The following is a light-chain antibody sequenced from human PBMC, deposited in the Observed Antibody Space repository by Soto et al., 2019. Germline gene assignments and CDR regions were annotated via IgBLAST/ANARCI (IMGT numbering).Light chain of an antibody. CDR2: DAS. Sequence: EIVLTQSPATLSVSLGERATITCRASQTVSSCSAWYQHIPGQAPRLLIYDASNRATGIPTRFSGSGSGTDFTLTISRLEPEDFAVYYCQQYGSSGTFGQGTKVDIK. CDR1: QTVSSCS. V-gene: IGKV3-20*01. CDR3: QQYGSSGT. J-gene: IGKJ1*01.